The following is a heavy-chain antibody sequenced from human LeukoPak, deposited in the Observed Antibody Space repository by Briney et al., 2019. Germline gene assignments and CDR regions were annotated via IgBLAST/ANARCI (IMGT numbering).Heavy chain of an antibody. CDR2: IYYSGST. CDR3: ARGGLVLNY. J-gene: IGHJ4*02. CDR1: GGSISSSSYY. V-gene: IGHV4-61*01. D-gene: IGHD6-19*01. Sequence: KPSETLSLTCTVSGGSISSSSYYWSWIRQPPGKGLEWIGYIYYSGSTNYNPSLKSRVTISVDTSKNQFSLKLSSVTAADTAVYYCARGGLVLNYWGQGTLVTVSS.